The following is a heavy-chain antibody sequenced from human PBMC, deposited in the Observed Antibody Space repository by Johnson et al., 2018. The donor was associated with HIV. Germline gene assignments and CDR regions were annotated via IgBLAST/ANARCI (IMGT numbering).Heavy chain of an antibody. CDR2: IKSKTDGATT. V-gene: IGHV3-15*01. Sequence: VQLVESGGGCARPGGSLRLSCAVSGFSFTNAWMSWVRQAPGKGLEWVGHIKSKTDGATTEYAAPVRGRFTISRDDSKNTLFLEMKNLKTEDTAVYYCSSDHPTAPFIILNAFDIWGQGTMVTVSS. CDR1: GFSFTNAW. J-gene: IGHJ3*02. CDR3: SSDHPTAPFIILNAFDI. D-gene: IGHD3-16*02.